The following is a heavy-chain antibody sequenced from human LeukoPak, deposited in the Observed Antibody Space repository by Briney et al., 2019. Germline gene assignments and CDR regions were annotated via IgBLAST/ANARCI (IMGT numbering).Heavy chain of an antibody. CDR1: GFTVSSNY. J-gene: IGHJ4*02. CDR3: ARDSTDDSSGYYYDY. D-gene: IGHD3-22*01. V-gene: IGHV3-66*01. Sequence: GGSLRLSCAPSGFTVSSNYMSWVRQAPGKGLEWVSVIYSGGSTYYADSVKGRFTISRDNSKNTLYLQMNSLRAEDTAVYYCARDSTDDSSGYYYDYWGQGTLVTVSS. CDR2: IYSGGST.